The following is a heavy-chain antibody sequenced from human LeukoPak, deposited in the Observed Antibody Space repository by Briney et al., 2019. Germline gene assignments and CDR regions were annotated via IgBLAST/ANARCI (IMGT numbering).Heavy chain of an antibody. CDR3: ASTSNYAFNI. D-gene: IGHD5-24*01. CDR1: GGSLSSYY. J-gene: IGHJ3*02. V-gene: IGHV4-59*08. Sequence: SETLSLTCTVSGGSLSSYYWSWIRQPPGKGLEWIGDIYYSGSTNSNPSLKSRVTISVDTSKNQFSLKVRSVTAADTAVYYCASTSNYAFNIWGQGTMVTVSS. CDR2: IYYSGST.